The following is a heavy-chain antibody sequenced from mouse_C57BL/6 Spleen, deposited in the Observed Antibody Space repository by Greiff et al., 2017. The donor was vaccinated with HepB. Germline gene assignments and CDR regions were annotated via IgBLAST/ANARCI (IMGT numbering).Heavy chain of an antibody. Sequence: EVQLVESGGGLVKPGGSLKLSCAASGFTFSDYGMHWVRQAPEKGLEWVAYISSGSSTIYYADTVKGRFTISRDNAKNTLFLPMTSLRSEDTAMYYCARRMDWYFDVWGTGTTVTVSS. CDR1: GFTFSDYG. CDR3: ARRMDWYFDV. V-gene: IGHV5-17*01. CDR2: ISSGSSTI. J-gene: IGHJ1*03.